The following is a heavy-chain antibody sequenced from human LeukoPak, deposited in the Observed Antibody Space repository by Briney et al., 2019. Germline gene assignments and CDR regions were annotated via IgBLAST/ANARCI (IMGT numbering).Heavy chain of an antibody. CDR1: GFTFSSYA. Sequence: GGSLRLSCAASGFTFSSYAMSWVRQAPGKGLVWVSRMNRDGSFRTYADSVKGRFTISRDNAKNTLYLQMNSLRGEDTAVYYCAREDSRTGHWFFDLWGRGTLVTVSS. CDR2: MNRDGSFR. V-gene: IGHV3-74*01. CDR3: AREDSRTGHWFFDL. J-gene: IGHJ2*01.